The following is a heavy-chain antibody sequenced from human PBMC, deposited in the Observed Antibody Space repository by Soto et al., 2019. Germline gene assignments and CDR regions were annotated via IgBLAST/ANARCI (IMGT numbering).Heavy chain of an antibody. CDR1: GFTFSNAW. CDR2: IKSKTDGGTT. V-gene: IGHV3-15*01. D-gene: IGHD3-3*01. Sequence: PGGSLRLSCAASGFTFSNAWMSWVRQAPGKGLEWVGCIKSKTDGGTTDYAAPVKGRFTITRDDSKNTLYLQMNSLKTEDTAVYYCTTAEEENYDFWSGAFDYWGQGTLVTVSS. J-gene: IGHJ4*02. CDR3: TTAEEENYDFWSGAFDY.